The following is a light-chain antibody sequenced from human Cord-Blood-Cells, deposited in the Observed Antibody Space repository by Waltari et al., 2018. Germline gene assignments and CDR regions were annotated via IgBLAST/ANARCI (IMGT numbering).Light chain of an antibody. J-gene: IGLJ2*01. V-gene: IGLV2-14*01. CDR2: DVS. CDR1: SSDVGGYNY. CDR3: SSYTSSSTVV. Sequence: QSSLTQPASVSGSPGQSITISCTGTSSDVGGYNYVSWYQQHPGKAPKLMIYDVSNRPSGVSNHFSGSKSGNTASLTISGRQAEDEADYYCSSYTSSSTVVFGGGTKLTVL.